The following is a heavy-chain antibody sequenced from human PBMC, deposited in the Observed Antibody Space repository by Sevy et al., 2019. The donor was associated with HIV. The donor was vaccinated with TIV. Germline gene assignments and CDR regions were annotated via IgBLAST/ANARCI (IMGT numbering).Heavy chain of an antibody. CDR2: IKSKTDGGTT. CDR1: GLTFSNAW. V-gene: IGHV3-15*01. Sequence: GGSLRLSCAASGLTFSNAWMSWVRQAPGKGLEWVGRIKSKTDGGTTDYAAPVKGRFTISRDDSKNTLYLQMNSLKTEDTAVYYCTTGRGGLLWIGELSQNYYYGMDVWGQGTTVTVSS. J-gene: IGHJ6*02. CDR3: TTGRGGLLWIGELSQNYYYGMDV. D-gene: IGHD3-10*01.